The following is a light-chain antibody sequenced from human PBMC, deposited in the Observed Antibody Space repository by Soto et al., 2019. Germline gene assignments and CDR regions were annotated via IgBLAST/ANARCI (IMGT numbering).Light chain of an antibody. J-gene: IGKJ1*01. V-gene: IGKV3-20*01. CDR1: QSVSNNY. Sequence: EIVLTQSPGPLSLSPGERATLSCRCSQSVSNNYLAWYQQKPGQAPRLLIHGASSRATGIPDRFSGSGSGRDFTLTISRLEPEDVALYYCLQSVKSPWTFGQGTKVDIK. CDR3: LQSVKSPWT. CDR2: GAS.